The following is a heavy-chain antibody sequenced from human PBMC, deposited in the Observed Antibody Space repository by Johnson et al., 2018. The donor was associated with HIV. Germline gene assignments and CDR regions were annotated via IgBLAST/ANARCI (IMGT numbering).Heavy chain of an antibody. D-gene: IGHD5-18*01. CDR2: ISYDGNNK. Sequence: VQLVESGGGVVQPGRSLRLSCAASGFTFKSYPMHWVRQAPGKGLEWVAVISYDGNNKYYADSLKGRFTISRDNSKNTLYLEMNSMRAEDTAVYYCTRLPSGYSRDGFDIWGQGTMVTVSS. CDR1: GFTFKSYP. V-gene: IGHV3-30*04. J-gene: IGHJ3*02. CDR3: TRLPSGYSRDGFDI.